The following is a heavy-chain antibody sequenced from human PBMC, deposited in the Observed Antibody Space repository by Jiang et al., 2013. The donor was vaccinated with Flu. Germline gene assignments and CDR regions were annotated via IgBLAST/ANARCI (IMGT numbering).Heavy chain of an antibody. CDR3: AREEDGYNYVYRYFDL. Sequence: SGAEVKKPGSSVKVSCKASGGTFSSYAISWVRQAPGQGLEWMGGIIPILGIANYAQKFQGRVTITADKSTSTAYMELSSLRSEDTAVYYCAREEDGYNYVYRYFDLWGRGTLVTVSS. CDR1: GGTFSSYA. J-gene: IGHJ2*01. D-gene: IGHD5-24*01. V-gene: IGHV1-69*10. CDR2: IIPILGIA.